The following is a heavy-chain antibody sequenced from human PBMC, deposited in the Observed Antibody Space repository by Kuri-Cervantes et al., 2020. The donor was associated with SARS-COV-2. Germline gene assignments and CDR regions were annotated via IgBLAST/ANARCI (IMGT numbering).Heavy chain of an antibody. CDR2: ISGSSSYI. D-gene: IGHD3-16*01. J-gene: IGHJ4*02. V-gene: IGHV3-21*01. CDR1: GFTFSSYS. Sequence: GGSLRLSCAASGFTFSSYSMNWVRQAPGKGLEWVSSISGSSSYISYADSMKGRFTISRDNAKNSLYLQMNSLRAEDTAVYYCARGNYVMYSRWPTAPSDYWGQGTLVTVSS. CDR3: ARGNYVMYSRWPTAPSDY.